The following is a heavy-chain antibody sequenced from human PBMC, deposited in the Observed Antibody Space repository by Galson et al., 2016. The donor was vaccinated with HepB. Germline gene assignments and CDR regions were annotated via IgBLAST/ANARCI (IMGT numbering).Heavy chain of an antibody. CDR1: GFTFSSTW. CDR2: IKSDGSRT. J-gene: IGHJ4*02. V-gene: IGHV3-74*01. CDR3: ARDHYYNLDY. Sequence: SLRLSCAASGFTFSSTWMHWVRQGPGKGLVWVSHIKSDGSRTSYADSVKGRFTISRDNAKNTLYLQMNRLTAEETAVYYCARDHYYNLDYWGQGTLVTVSS. D-gene: IGHD1-26*01.